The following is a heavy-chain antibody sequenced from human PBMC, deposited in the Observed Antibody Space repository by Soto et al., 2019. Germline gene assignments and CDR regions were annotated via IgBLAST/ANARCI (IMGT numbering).Heavy chain of an antibody. V-gene: IGHV6-1*01. D-gene: IGHD3-22*01. CDR1: GDSVSSNSAA. CDR2: TNYRSKWYN. CDR3: ARDQKIVVVITTHYYMDV. J-gene: IGHJ6*03. Sequence: SQTLSLTCAISGDSVSSNSAAWNWIRQSPSRGLEWLGRTNYRSKWYNDYAVSVKSRITINPDTSKNQFSLQLNSVTPEDTAVYYCARDQKIVVVITTHYYMDVWGKGTTVTVSS.